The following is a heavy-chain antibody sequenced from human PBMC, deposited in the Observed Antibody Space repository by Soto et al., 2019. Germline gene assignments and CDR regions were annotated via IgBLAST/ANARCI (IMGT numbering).Heavy chain of an antibody. J-gene: IGHJ6*02. D-gene: IGHD2-2*01. Sequence: SETLSLTCAVYGGSFSGYYWSWIRQPPGKGLEWIGEINHSGSTNYNPSLKSRVTISVDTSKNQFSLKLSSVTAAGTAVYYCARERDIVLVPAALLYYYYGMDVWGQGTTVT. CDR1: GGSFSGYY. CDR2: INHSGST. CDR3: ARERDIVLVPAALLYYYYGMDV. V-gene: IGHV4-34*01.